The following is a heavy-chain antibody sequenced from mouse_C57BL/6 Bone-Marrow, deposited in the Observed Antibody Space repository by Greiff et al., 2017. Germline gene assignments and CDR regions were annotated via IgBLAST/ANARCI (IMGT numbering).Heavy chain of an antibody. Sequence: QVQVVESGPGLVQPSQSLSITRTVSGFPLTSYGVHWVRQSPGKGLEWLGVIWSGGSTDYNEAFISRLSISKDKYKSQVFFKMNSLQADDTVIYYCARNIEGLYYVYGAYWGQGTLVTVSA. D-gene: IGHD2-2*01. V-gene: IGHV2-2*01. CDR3: ARNIEGLYYVYGAY. CDR1: GFPLTSYG. J-gene: IGHJ3*01. CDR2: IWSGGST.